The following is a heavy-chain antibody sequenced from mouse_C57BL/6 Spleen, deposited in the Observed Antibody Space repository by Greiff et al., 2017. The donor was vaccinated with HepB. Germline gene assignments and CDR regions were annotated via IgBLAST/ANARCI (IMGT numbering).Heavy chain of an antibody. D-gene: IGHD2-5*01. CDR1: GYTFTSYW. CDR3: ARGYSNYVGDY. Sequence: QVQLQQSGAELVKPGASVKMSCKASGYTFTSYWITWVKQRPGQGLEWIGDIYPGSGSTNYNEKFKSKATLTVDTSSSTAYMQRSSLTAEDSAVYYCARGYSNYVGDYWGQGTSVTVSS. CDR2: IYPGSGST. J-gene: IGHJ4*01. V-gene: IGHV1-55*01.